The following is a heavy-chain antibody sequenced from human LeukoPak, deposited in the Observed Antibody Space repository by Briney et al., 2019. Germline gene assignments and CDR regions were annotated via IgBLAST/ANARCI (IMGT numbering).Heavy chain of an antibody. Sequence: GGSLRLSCAGSGFNFGSYSMEWVRQAPGKGLEWVASMDSSSAYIYYADSVKGRFTISRDNFQRTVYLQMNSLRAEDTAVYYCAKDAQRGFDYSNSLDNWGQGTLVTVSS. D-gene: IGHD4-11*01. V-gene: IGHV3-21*01. CDR2: MDSSSAYI. J-gene: IGHJ4*02. CDR1: GFNFGSYS. CDR3: AKDAQRGFDYSNSLDN.